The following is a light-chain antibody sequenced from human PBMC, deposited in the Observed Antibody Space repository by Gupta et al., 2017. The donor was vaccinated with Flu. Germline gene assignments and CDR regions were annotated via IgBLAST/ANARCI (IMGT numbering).Light chain of an antibody. CDR3: SSDTSSNSLV. CDR1: SSEVGCDKY. J-gene: IGLJ3*02. Sequence: ITIACTGTSSEVGCDKYVSWYPHHPGKAHQLMIYEVSKRTAGVASRFSGSKADNTASLTISGREEEDEADYYCSSDTSSNSLVFGGGTKLTVL. CDR2: EVS. V-gene: IGLV2-14*01.